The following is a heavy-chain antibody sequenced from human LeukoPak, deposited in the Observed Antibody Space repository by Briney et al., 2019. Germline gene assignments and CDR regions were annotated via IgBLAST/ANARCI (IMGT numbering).Heavy chain of an antibody. V-gene: IGHV3-23*01. D-gene: IGHD3-22*01. CDR3: AEPEGGYYDIRPG. Sequence: GGSLRLSCAASGFTFSTYGMSWVRQAPGKGLEWVSAISGSGGSTYYADSVKGRFTISRDNSKNTLYLQMNSLRAEDTAVYYCAEPEGGYYDIRPGWGQGTLVTVSS. CDR1: GFTFSTYG. J-gene: IGHJ4*02. CDR2: ISGSGGST.